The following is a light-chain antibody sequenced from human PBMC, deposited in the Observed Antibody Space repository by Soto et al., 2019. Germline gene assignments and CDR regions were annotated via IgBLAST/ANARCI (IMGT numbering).Light chain of an antibody. CDR2: ATS. V-gene: IGKV3-20*01. J-gene: IGKJ2*01. CDR1: QSLSSNY. Sequence: DITLTQSPGTLSLSPGQRATLSCRASQSLSSNYLAWYQQKPAQAPRLLIYATSKRATDIPDRFTGSGSETDFTLTINGLEPGDSAVYFCQQCGSSPYTFGQGTKVDIK. CDR3: QQCGSSPYT.